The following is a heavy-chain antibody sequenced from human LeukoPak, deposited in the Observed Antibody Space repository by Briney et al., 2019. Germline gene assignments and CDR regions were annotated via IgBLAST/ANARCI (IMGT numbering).Heavy chain of an antibody. Sequence: PGGSLRLSCAASGFTVSSNYMSWVRQAPGKGLEWVSVIYSGGSTYYADSVKGRFTISRDNSKNTLYLQMNSLRAEDTAVYYCARANYGYYYASSGYLTYYFDYWGQGTLVTVSS. D-gene: IGHD3-22*01. CDR2: IYSGGST. V-gene: IGHV3-66*01. CDR3: ARANYGYYYASSGYLTYYFDY. J-gene: IGHJ4*02. CDR1: GFTVSSNY.